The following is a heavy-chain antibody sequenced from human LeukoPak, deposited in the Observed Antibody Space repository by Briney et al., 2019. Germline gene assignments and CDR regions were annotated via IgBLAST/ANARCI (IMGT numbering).Heavy chain of an antibody. CDR1: GGTFSDYA. D-gene: IGHD3-10*01. V-gene: IGHV1-69*04. CDR2: IIPILGIT. J-gene: IGHJ4*02. Sequence: SVKVSCKPSGGTFSDYAFSWVRQAPGQGLEWVPRIIPILGITNSALKFRGRVTITADNSTSTAYMELSSLTSEDTAVYYCARSYYGSGSYYYYFDYWAQGTLVTVSS. CDR3: ARSYYGSGSYYYYFDY.